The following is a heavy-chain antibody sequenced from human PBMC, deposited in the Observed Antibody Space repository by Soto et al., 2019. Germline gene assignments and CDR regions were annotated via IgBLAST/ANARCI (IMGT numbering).Heavy chain of an antibody. CDR2: ISSSSYI. D-gene: IGHD3-9*01. Sequence: GGSLRLSCAASGFTFSSYSMNWVRQAPGKGLEWVSSISSSSYIYYADSVKGRFTISRDNAKNSLYMQMNSLRAEDTAVYYCARDADVLRYFDWLPAPYYFDYWGQGTLVTVSS. CDR3: ARDADVLRYFDWLPAPYYFDY. V-gene: IGHV3-21*01. CDR1: GFTFSSYS. J-gene: IGHJ4*02.